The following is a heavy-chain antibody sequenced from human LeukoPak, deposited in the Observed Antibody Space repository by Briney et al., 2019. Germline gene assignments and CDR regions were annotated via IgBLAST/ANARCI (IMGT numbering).Heavy chain of an antibody. CDR2: IIPVFGTA. V-gene: IGHV1-69*05. J-gene: IGHJ4*02. Sequence: GSSVKVSCKASGGTFSSYAISWVRQAPGQGLEWMGGIIPVFGTANYAQKFQGRVTITTDESTSTACMELSSLRSEDTAAYYCARDTPTYDSSGYYYAFDYWGQGTLVTVSS. CDR3: ARDTPTYDSSGYYYAFDY. D-gene: IGHD3-22*01. CDR1: GGTFSSYA.